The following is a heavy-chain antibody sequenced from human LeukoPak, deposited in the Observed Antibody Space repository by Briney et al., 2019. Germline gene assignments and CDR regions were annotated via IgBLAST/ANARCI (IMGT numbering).Heavy chain of an antibody. V-gene: IGHV4-30-4*01. CDR2: IYYSGST. D-gene: IGHD3-22*01. CDR1: GGSISSGDYY. CDR3: AREKYYYDSSGYQGFDY. Sequence: SQTLSLTCTVSGGSISSGDYYWSWIRQPPGKGLEWIGYIYYSGSTNYNPSLKSRVTISVDTSKNQFSLKLSSVTAADTAVYYCAREKYYYDSSGYQGFDYWGQGTLVTVSS. J-gene: IGHJ4*02.